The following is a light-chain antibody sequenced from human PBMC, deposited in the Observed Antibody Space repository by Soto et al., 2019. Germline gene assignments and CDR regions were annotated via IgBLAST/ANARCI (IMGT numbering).Light chain of an antibody. V-gene: IGLV2-11*01. CDR2: DVN. CDR1: SSDVGNYNY. Sequence: QSALTQPRSVSGSPGQSITISCTGTSSDVGNYNYVSWYQQHPGKAPKIMIYDVNKRPSGIPDRFSGSKSGNTASLTISVLQAEDEADYYCCSYAGTYTYVFGIGTQVTVL. CDR3: CSYAGTYTYV. J-gene: IGLJ1*01.